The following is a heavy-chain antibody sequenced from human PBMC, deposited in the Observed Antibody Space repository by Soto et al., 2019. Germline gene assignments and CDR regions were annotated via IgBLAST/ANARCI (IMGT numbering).Heavy chain of an antibody. CDR2: ISAYNGNT. D-gene: IGHD3-22*01. CDR1: VYTFTRYG. V-gene: IGHV1-18*01. Sequence: ASVKVSCKASVYTFTRYGISGVRQAAGKGLAWMGWISAYNGNTNYAQKLQGRVTMTTDTSTSTAYVELRSLRSDDTAVYYCARDTPDSSGFYYYYYGMDVWGQGTTVTVSS. CDR3: ARDTPDSSGFYYYYYGMDV. J-gene: IGHJ6*02.